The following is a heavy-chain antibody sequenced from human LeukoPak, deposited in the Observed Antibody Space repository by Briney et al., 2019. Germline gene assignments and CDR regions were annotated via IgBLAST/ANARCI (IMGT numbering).Heavy chain of an antibody. J-gene: IGHJ4*02. CDR2: ISTSGGSS. Sequence: GGSLRLSCAASGFTFGSYAMSWVRQAPGKGLEWVSGISTSGGSSSYADSVKGRFTISRDNPRNTLYMEMNSLRAEDTALYYCAIMHPYYDGSGYWVQWGQETLVTVSS. CDR1: GFTFGSYA. V-gene: IGHV3-23*01. CDR3: AIMHPYYDGSGYWVQ. D-gene: IGHD3-22*01.